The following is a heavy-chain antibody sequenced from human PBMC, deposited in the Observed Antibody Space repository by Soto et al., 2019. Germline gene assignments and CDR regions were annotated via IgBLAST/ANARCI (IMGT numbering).Heavy chain of an antibody. D-gene: IGHD3-9*01. CDR2: IYYSGST. CDR1: GGSISSYY. CDR3: ARHLKLRYFDWSTGEDAFDI. Sequence: PSETLSLTCTVSGGSISSYYWSWIRQPPGKGLEWIGYIYYSGSTNYNPSLKSRVTISVDTSKNQFSLKLSSVTAADTAVYYCARHLKLRYFDWSTGEDAFDIWGQGTMVTVSS. V-gene: IGHV4-59*08. J-gene: IGHJ3*02.